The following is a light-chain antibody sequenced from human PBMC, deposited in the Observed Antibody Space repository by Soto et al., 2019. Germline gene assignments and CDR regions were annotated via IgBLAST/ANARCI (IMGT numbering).Light chain of an antibody. J-gene: IGKJ1*01. CDR2: KVS. V-gene: IGKV2-24*01. CDR1: QSLVHSDRNTY. CDR3: MQLSHFPWA. Sequence: EIVMTQTPLSAPVTLGQSASISCRSSQSLVHSDRNTYLSWFHQRPGHPPRLLIYKVSKRCSGVPDRFGGSGSGTYFTLKIDRVEADDVGLYYCMQLSHFPWAFGQGTKVEV.